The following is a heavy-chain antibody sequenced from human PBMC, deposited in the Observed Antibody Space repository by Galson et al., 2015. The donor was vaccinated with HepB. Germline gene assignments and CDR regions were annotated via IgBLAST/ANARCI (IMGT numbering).Heavy chain of an antibody. CDR1: GFTFSSYV. CDR2: IGGAGDTT. J-gene: IGHJ4*02. D-gene: IGHD6-13*01. Sequence: SLRLSCATSGFTFSSYVMAWVRQAPGKGLEWLSAIGGAGDTTKYADPVRGRFTISRDNSKNILYLQMSSLRAEDTAIYYCAKGRVSSWCIFDSWGQGTLVTVSS. V-gene: IGHV3-23*01. CDR3: AKGRVSSWCIFDS.